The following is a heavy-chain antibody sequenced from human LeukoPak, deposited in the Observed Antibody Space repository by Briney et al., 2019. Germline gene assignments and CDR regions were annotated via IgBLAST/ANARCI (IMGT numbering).Heavy chain of an antibody. J-gene: IGHJ4*02. CDR2: ISAYNGNT. V-gene: IGHV1-18*01. CDR3: ARGARWGNWNPFDY. D-gene: IGHD1-20*01. Sequence: GASVKVSCKASGYTFTSYGVSWVRQAPGQGVGWMGWISAYNGNTNYAQKLQGRVTMTTDTSPSTAYMELRSLRSDDTAVYYCARGARWGNWNPFDYWGQGTLVTVSS. CDR1: GYTFTSYG.